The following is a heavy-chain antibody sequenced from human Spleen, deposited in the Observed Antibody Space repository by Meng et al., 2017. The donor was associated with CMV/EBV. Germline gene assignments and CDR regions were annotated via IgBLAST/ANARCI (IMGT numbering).Heavy chain of an antibody. CDR3: ASTAGGYYDFWSGWFDP. CDR1: GGSISSGGYY. D-gene: IGHD3-3*01. Sequence: SETLSLTCTVSGGSISSGGYYWSWIRQHPGKGLEWIGYIYYSGSTYYNPSLKSRVTISVDTSKNQFSLKLSSVTAADTAVYYCASTAGGYYDFWSGWFDPWGQGTLVTVSS. CDR2: IYYSGST. V-gene: IGHV4-31*03. J-gene: IGHJ5*02.